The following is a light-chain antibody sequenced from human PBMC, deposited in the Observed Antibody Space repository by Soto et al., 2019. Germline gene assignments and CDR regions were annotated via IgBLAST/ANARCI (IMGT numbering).Light chain of an antibody. V-gene: IGKV3-15*01. Sequence: EIVRTQSPATLSVSPGERATLSCRASQTVSSNLAWYQQKPGQAPRLLIHVASTRATGVPARFSGSGSGTEFTLTITSLQSEDFAVYYCQQYHNWPPQYTFGQGTKLQIK. CDR3: QQYHNWPPQYT. CDR2: VAS. CDR1: QTVSSN. J-gene: IGKJ2*01.